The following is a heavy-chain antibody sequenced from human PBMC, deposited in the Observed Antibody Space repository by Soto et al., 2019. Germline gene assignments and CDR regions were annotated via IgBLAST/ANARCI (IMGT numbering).Heavy chain of an antibody. J-gene: IGHJ2*01. CDR1: GGSINSNNYY. CDR3: ARQVGSGSYADWLFAV. V-gene: IGHV4-39*01. Sequence: PETLSLTCTVSGGSINSNNYYWAWIRQSPGKGLEWIGSIYYSGYIYDNASLKSRVTMSLDTSKNQVSLKLSSVTAADKAVYYCARQVGSGSYADWLFAVCGRGTPVTVSS. CDR2: IYYSGYI. D-gene: IGHD3-10*01.